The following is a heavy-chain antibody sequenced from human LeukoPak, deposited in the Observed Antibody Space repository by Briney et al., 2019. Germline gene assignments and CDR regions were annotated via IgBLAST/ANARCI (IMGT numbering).Heavy chain of an antibody. CDR2: ISYDGSNK. Sequence: PVGSLRLSGAASGFTFSSYAMHWVRQAPGKGLECVAVISYDGSNKYYADSVKGRFTISRDSSKNTLSLQMNSLRAEDTAVYYCARGTDEVERVPLVHWGQGTLVTVSS. CDR3: ARGTDEVERVPLVH. V-gene: IGHV3-30-3*01. CDR1: GFTFSSYA. J-gene: IGHJ4*02. D-gene: IGHD6-6*01.